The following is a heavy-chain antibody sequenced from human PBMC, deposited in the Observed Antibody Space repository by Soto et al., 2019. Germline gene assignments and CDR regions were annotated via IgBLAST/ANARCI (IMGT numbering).Heavy chain of an antibody. D-gene: IGHD3-10*01. Sequence: EVQLVESGGGLVQPGGYLRLSCAASGFIFTSYNMNWARQPPGKGLEWISWVNTAGTTRYADSVEGRFTISRDNADNSLYLQLNSLRVEDTAVYYCVRDWSFGFDYWGQGILVNVSS. CDR3: VRDWSFGFDY. V-gene: IGHV3-48*01. J-gene: IGHJ4*02. CDR1: GFIFTSYN. CDR2: VNTAGTT.